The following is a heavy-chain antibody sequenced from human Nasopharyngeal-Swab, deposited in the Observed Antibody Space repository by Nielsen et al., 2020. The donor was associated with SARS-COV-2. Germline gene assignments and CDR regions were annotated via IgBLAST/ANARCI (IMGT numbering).Heavy chain of an antibody. D-gene: IGHD2-15*01. CDR2: INPNSGGT. J-gene: IGHJ4*02. CDR1: GYTFTGYY. V-gene: IGHV1-2*06. CDR3: ATPRSVLGYCSGGSCSDFDY. Sequence: ASVKVSCKASGYTFTGYYMHWVRQAPGQGLEWMGRINPNSGGTNYAQKFQGRVTMTRDTSIGTAYMELSRLRSDDTAVYYCATPRSVLGYCSGGSCSDFDYWGQGTLVTVSS.